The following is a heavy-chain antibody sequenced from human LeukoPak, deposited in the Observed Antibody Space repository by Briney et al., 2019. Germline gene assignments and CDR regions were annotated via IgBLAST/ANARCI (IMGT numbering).Heavy chain of an antibody. D-gene: IGHD3-3*01. Sequence: TGGSLRLSCAASGFTFSSYGMHWVRQAPGSGLEWVASISYDGSYKYYADSVKGRFTISRDKSKSTLSLQMNSLRADDTAVYYCARDGLTMTQGGYYFDYWGQGTLVTVSS. CDR3: ARDGLTMTQGGYYFDY. V-gene: IGHV3-30*03. J-gene: IGHJ4*02. CDR1: GFTFSSYG. CDR2: ISYDGSYK.